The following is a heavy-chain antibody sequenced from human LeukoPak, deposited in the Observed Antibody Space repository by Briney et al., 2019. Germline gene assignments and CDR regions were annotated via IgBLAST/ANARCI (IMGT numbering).Heavy chain of an antibody. J-gene: IGHJ6*03. Sequence: PSETLSLTCAVYGGSFSGYYWSWIRQPPGKGLEWIGYIYSSGSTYYNPSLKSRVTISVDPSKNQFSLKLSSVTAADTAVYYCARVRYYCYYIDVWGKGTTVTVSS. CDR2: IYSSGST. CDR1: GGSFSGYY. CDR3: ARVRYYCYYIDV. V-gene: IGHV4-30-4*08.